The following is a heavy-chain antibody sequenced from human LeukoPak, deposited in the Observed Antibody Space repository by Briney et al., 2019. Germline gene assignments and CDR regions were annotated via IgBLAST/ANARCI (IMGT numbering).Heavy chain of an antibody. CDR1: GYHLTSLW. CDR3: ASPASVAVPPLGISYFDY. V-gene: IGHV5-51*01. J-gene: IGHJ4*02. Sequence: GEPLEIPLQGSGYHLTSLWIGLVRQMPGKGLEGMVIIYPGESDTRYRPLFQGQVTISADKSISTAYLQWSSLKASDTAMYYCASPASVAVPPLGISYFDYWGQGTLVTVSS. CDR2: IYPGESDT. D-gene: IGHD2-2*01.